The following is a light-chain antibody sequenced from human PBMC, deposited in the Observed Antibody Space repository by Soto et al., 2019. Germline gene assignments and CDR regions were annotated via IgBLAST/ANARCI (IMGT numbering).Light chain of an antibody. V-gene: IGKV3-15*01. Sequence: EIVMTQSPATLSVSPGERVTLSCRASQSVKNNLAWYQQKPGQPPRLLIYGASTRATAIPARFSGSGSGTEFTLTISSLQSEDFAVYYCQHSDNWPLFGQGTRLEIK. CDR1: QSVKNN. CDR3: QHSDNWPL. CDR2: GAS. J-gene: IGKJ5*01.